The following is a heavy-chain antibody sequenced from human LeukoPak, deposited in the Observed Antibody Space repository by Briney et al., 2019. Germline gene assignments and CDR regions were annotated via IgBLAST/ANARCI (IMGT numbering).Heavy chain of an antibody. Sequence: SETLSLTCTVSGGSISSGSYYWSWIRQPPGRGLEWIGYIHYTGSTNYKSSLKSRVTISVDKSKNQFSLKLSSVTAADTAVYYCARLGKAVAGISYYYYMDVWGKGTTVTISS. V-gene: IGHV4-61*05. CDR1: GGSISSGSYY. J-gene: IGHJ6*03. D-gene: IGHD6-13*01. CDR2: IHYTGST. CDR3: ARLGKAVAGISYYYYMDV.